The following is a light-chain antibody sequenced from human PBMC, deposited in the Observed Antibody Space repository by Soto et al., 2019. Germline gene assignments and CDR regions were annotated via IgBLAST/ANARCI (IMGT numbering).Light chain of an antibody. V-gene: IGKV2-28*01. J-gene: IGKJ2*01. CDR2: LGS. Sequence: DIVMTQSPLSLSVTPGEPAAISCRSSQSLLHNNGYNYLDWYLQKPGQSPQLLIYLGSNRASGVPDRFSGSGSGTDCTLEISAVEAEDVGVYYCMQGLQIPGTFGQGTKMEIK. CDR1: QSLLHNNGYNY. CDR3: MQGLQIPGT.